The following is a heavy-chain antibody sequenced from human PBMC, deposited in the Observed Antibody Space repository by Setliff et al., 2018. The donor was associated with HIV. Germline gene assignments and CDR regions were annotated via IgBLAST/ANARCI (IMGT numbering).Heavy chain of an antibody. J-gene: IGHJ4*02. D-gene: IGHD3-22*01. CDR1: GASISTYY. V-gene: IGHV4-4*08. Sequence: PSETLSLTCTVSGASISTYYWTWIRQPPGKGLEWIGHIYTSGSTNYNPSLKSRVTMSVDTSKNQFSLKLSSVTAADTAVYYCARFAYYSDSGGYYHHWGQGALVTVSS. CDR2: IYTSGST. CDR3: ARFAYYSDSGGYYHH.